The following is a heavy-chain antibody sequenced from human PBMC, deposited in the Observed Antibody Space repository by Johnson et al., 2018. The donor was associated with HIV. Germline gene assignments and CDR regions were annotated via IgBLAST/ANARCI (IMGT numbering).Heavy chain of an antibody. CDR3: ARDLKGWGLPEDAFDM. CDR2: ISYDGSNK. V-gene: IGHV3-30*04. Sequence: QEKLVESGGGVVQPGRSLRLSCAASGFTFSSYAMHWVRQAPGKGLEWVAVISYDGSNKYYVDSVKGRFTISRDNSKNTLYLQMNSLRAEDTAVYYCARDLKGWGLPEDAFDMWGQGTMVTVSS. D-gene: IGHD2-21*01. J-gene: IGHJ3*02. CDR1: GFTFSSYA.